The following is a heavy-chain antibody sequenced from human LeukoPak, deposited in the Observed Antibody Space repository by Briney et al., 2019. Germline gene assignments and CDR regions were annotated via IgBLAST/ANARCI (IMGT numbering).Heavy chain of an antibody. J-gene: IGHJ3*02. CDR3: AREPGGGDNDAFDI. V-gene: IGHV1-69*06. CDR1: GGTFSSYA. CDR2: IIPIFGTA. Sequence: SVKVSCKASGGTFSSYAISWVRQAPGQGLEWMGGIIPIFGTANYAQKFQGRVTITADKSTSTAYMELSSLRSEDTAVYYCAREPGGGDNDAFDIWGQGTMVTVSS. D-gene: IGHD2-21*02.